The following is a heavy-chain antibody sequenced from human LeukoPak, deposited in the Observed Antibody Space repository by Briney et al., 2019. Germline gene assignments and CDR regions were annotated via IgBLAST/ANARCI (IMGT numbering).Heavy chain of an antibody. V-gene: IGHV4-30-2*01. D-gene: IGHD1-7*01. CDR1: GGSISSGGYS. CDR2: IYHSGST. CDR3: ARDRITGTTVGASDI. Sequence: SETLSLTCAVSGGSISSGGYSWSWIRQPPGKGLEWIGYIYHSGSTYYNPSLKSRVTISVDRSKNQFSLKLSSVTAADTAVYYCARDRITGTTVGASDIWGQGTLVTVSS. J-gene: IGHJ4*02.